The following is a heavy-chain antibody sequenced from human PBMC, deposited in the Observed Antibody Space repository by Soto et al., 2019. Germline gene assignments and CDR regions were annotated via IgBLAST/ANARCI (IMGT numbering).Heavy chain of an antibody. D-gene: IGHD3-3*01. Sequence: ASVKVSCKASGYTFTGYYMHWVRQAPGQGLEWMGWINPNSGGTNYAQKFQGWVTMTRDTFISTAYMELSRLRSDDTAVYYCASSTSPYDLDHYYGMDVWGQGTTVTVSS. CDR3: ASSTSPYDLDHYYGMDV. CDR2: INPNSGGT. V-gene: IGHV1-2*04. CDR1: GYTFTGYY. J-gene: IGHJ6*02.